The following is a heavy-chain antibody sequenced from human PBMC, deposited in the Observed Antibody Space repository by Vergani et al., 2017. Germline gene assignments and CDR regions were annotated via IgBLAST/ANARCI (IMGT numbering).Heavy chain of an antibody. Sequence: EVQLQESGGGLVKPGGSLRVSCAASGFSFSTYSINWVRQAPGKGLEWVSSISGRSNYIYYADSLKGRFTISRDNSRYTLDLQMDSLRAEDTAVYHCVRERAPFDAFDVWGQGTMVTVSS. CDR1: GFSFSTYS. V-gene: IGHV3-21*01. J-gene: IGHJ3*01. CDR3: VRERAPFDAFDV. CDR2: ISGRSNYI.